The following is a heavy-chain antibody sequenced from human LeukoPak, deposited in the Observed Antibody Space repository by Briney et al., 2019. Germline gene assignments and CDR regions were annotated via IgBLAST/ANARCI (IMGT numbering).Heavy chain of an antibody. CDR2: IYYSGST. Sequence: SETLSLTCAVYGGSFSSYYWSWIRQPPGKGLEWIGYIYYSGSTNYNPSLKSRVTIPVDTSKNQFSLKLSSVTAADTAVYYCARYKVTTGCFDYWGQGTLVTVSS. CDR1: GGSFSSYY. J-gene: IGHJ4*02. V-gene: IGHV4-59*01. D-gene: IGHD4-17*01. CDR3: ARYKVTTGCFDY.